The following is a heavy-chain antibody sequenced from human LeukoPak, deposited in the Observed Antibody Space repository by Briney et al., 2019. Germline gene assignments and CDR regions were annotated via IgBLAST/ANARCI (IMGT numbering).Heavy chain of an antibody. Sequence: GGSLRLSCAASGFIFRAYAVTWVRQAPGKGLEWVSAISGSGSNTYHADSVKGRFTISRDNSKNTLYLQMNSLRAEDTAAYYCAKIVCYGSGSYYCGFDSWGQGTLVTVSS. J-gene: IGHJ5*01. CDR2: ISGSGSNT. CDR3: AKIVCYGSGSYYCGFDS. V-gene: IGHV3-23*01. CDR1: GFIFRAYA. D-gene: IGHD3-10*01.